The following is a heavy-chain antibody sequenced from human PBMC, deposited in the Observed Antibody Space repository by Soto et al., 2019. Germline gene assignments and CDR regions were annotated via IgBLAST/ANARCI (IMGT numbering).Heavy chain of an antibody. D-gene: IGHD3-10*01. CDR3: AKVATMAAFYYYGMDV. CDR2: TSNDGSNR. CDR1: GFTFSRSG. V-gene: IGHV3-30*18. Sequence: QVQLVESGGGVVQPGRSLRLSCAASGFTFSRSGMHWVRQAPGKGLEWVAVTSNDGSNRYYADSVKGRFTISRDNSKNTLYLQMNSLRAEDTAVYYCAKVATMAAFYYYGMDVWAMGPRSPSP. J-gene: IGHJ6*02.